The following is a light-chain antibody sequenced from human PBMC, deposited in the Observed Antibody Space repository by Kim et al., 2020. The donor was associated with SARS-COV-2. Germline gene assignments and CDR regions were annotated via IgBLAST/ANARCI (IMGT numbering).Light chain of an antibody. CDR1: NIGSKS. J-gene: IGLJ3*02. V-gene: IGLV3-21*04. Sequence: PGKSASITWGGNNIGSKSVHWYQQKPGQAPVLVIYYDSDRPSGIPERFSGSNSGNTATLTISRVEAGDEADYYCQVWDSSSDHPVFGGGTKLTVL. CDR3: QVWDSSSDHPV. CDR2: YDS.